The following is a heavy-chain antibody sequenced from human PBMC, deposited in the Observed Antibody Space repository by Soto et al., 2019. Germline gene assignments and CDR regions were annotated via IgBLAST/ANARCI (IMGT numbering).Heavy chain of an antibody. CDR3: AKNLGRGSRSSGEVH. J-gene: IGHJ4*02. Sequence: EVQLLESGGGLVQHGGSLRLSCAASGFMFSSYTMSWVRQAPGKGPDRVTGISGSGGTTSYTDSVKGRFTISRDNSKNTLVLPMNSLSAEATAVNYCAKNLGRGSRSSGEVHWGQGTLVTVSS. CDR1: GFMFSSYT. CDR2: ISGSGGTT. D-gene: IGHD6-6*01. V-gene: IGHV3-23*01.